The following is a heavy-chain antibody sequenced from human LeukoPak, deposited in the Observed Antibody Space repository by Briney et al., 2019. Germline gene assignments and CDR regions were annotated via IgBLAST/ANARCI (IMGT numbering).Heavy chain of an antibody. CDR2: ISGSGGST. V-gene: IGHV3-23*01. J-gene: IGHJ4*02. CDR1: GFTFSSYA. Sequence: HPGGSLRLSCAASGFTFSSYAMSWVRQAPGKGLEWVSAISGSGGSTYYADSVKGRFTISRDNSKNTLYLQMNSLRAEDTAVYYSAKEDSSGWEPSSGFDYWGQGTLVTVSS. D-gene: IGHD6-19*01. CDR3: AKEDSSGWEPSSGFDY.